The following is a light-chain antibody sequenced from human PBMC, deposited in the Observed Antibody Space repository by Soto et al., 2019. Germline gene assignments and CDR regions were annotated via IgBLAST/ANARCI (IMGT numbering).Light chain of an antibody. J-gene: IGKJ3*01. CDR2: DAS. CDR3: QQRSNWIFT. Sequence: EIVLTQSPATLSLSPGERATLSCRASQSVSTFLACYQQKPGQAPRLLIYDASNGATGIPAMFSGSGSGTDFTLTISNLEREDFAVYYCQQRSNWIFTFGPGTKVDMK. V-gene: IGKV3-11*01. CDR1: QSVSTF.